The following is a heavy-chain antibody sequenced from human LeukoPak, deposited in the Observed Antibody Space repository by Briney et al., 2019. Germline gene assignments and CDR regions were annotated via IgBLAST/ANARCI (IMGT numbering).Heavy chain of an antibody. CDR3: ARDLRGWNDGFDY. CDR1: GGSISSYY. D-gene: IGHD1-1*01. CDR2: IYTSGST. V-gene: IGHV4-4*07. J-gene: IGHJ4*02. Sequence: SETLYLTCTVSGGSISSYYWSWIRQPAGQGLEWIGRIYTSGSTNYNPSLNSRVTMSIDTSQNQLSLKLSSVTAADTAVYYCARDLRGWNDGFDYWGQGTLVTVSS.